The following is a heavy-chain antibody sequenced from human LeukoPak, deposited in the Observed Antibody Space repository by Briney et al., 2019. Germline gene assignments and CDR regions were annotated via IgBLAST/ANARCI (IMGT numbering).Heavy chain of an antibody. V-gene: IGHV3-21*01. CDR3: ARGGCNTTSCYLFDY. J-gene: IGHJ4*02. CDR2: ISSSSTYI. Sequence: PGGSLRLSCATSGFSFSSYIMNWVRQAPGKGLEWVSSISSSSTYIYYADSVKGRFTISRDNAKNSLYLQLNSLRAEDTAVYYCARGGCNTTSCYLFDYWGQGTLVTVSS. D-gene: IGHD2-2*01. CDR1: GFSFSSYI.